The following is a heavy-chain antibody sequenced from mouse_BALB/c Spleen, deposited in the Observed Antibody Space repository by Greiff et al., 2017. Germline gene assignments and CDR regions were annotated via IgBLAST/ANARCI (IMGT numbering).Heavy chain of an antibody. V-gene: IGHV5-4*02. J-gene: IGHJ2*01. CDR3: ARYGYDSDY. CDR1: GFTFSDYY. CDR2: ISDGGSYT. D-gene: IGHD2-2*01. Sequence: EVKLEESGGGLVKPGGSLKLSCAASGFTFSDYYMYWVRQTPEKRLEWVATISDGGSYTYYPDSVKGRFTISRDNAKNNLYLQMSSLKSEDTAMYYCARYGYDSDYWGQGTTLTVSS.